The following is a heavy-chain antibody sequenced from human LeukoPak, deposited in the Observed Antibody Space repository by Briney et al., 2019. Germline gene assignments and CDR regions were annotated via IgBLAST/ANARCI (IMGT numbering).Heavy chain of an antibody. V-gene: IGHV3-43D*04. D-gene: IGHD3-9*01. Sequence: TGGSLRLSCAASGFTFDDYAMHWVRQAPGKGLEWVSVISWDGGSTYYADSVKGRFTISRDNSKNSLYLQMNSLRADNTALYYCAKENESLTGYYGIDVWGKGTTGTVSS. J-gene: IGHJ6*04. CDR1: GFTFDDYA. CDR2: ISWDGGST. CDR3: AKENESLTGYYGIDV.